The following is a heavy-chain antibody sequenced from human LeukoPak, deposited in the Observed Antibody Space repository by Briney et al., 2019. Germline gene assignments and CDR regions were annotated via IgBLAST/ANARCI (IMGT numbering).Heavy chain of an antibody. CDR1: GFTFSSYS. J-gene: IGHJ5*02. D-gene: IGHD3-10*01. CDR2: ISSSSSYI. CDR3: ARGARVRGVNWFDP. V-gene: IGHV3-21*01. Sequence: GGSLRLSCAASGFTFSSYSMNWVRQAPGKGLEWVSSISSSSSYIYYADSVKGRFTISRDNAKNSLYLQMNSLRAEDTAVYYCARGARVRGVNWFDPWGQGTLATVSS.